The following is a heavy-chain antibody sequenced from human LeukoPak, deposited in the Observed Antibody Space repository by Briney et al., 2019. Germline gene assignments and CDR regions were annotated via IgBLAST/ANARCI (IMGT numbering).Heavy chain of an antibody. CDR2: INPQNGNT. J-gene: IGHJ4*02. V-gene: IGHV1-18*01. D-gene: IGHD2/OR15-2a*01. CDR1: GYTFTNYG. Sequence: ASVKVSCKASGYTFTNYGISWVRQAPGQGPEWLGWINPQNGNTNFAQRFQGRVTMTTDTSTNTAYMELRSLTSDDTAVYYCARACTTFITQWCFSDFWGQGTLVTVSS. CDR3: ARACTTFITQWCFSDF.